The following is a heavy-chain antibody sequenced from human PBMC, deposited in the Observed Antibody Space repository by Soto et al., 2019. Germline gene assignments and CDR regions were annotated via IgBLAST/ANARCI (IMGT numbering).Heavy chain of an antibody. CDR2: VTSSASST. V-gene: IGHV3-23*01. CDR1: GFTFSSFA. D-gene: IGHD1-26*01. J-gene: IGHJ3*01. Sequence: GQLLESGGGMVQPGGSLRLSCAASGFTFSSFAMNWVRLPPGRGLEWVAAVTSSASSTPYADSVKGRFTISRDNSKNPLYLQTNSLRADAAAVYYCSKGGAVLLDPFDVWGQGTMVTVSS. CDR3: SKGGAVLLDPFDV.